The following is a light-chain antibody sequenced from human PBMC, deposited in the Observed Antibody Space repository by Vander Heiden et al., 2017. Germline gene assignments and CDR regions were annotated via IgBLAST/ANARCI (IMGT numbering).Light chain of an antibody. Sequence: DIQMTQSPSSLSASVGDRVTITCRAGQSIRSYLNWYQQKPGKAPKLLIYAASSLQSGVPSRFSGSGSGTDFTLTISRLQPEDFATYYCQQGDSTPRTFGGGTKVEIK. CDR1: QSIRSY. CDR3: QQGDSTPRT. J-gene: IGKJ4*01. V-gene: IGKV1-39*01. CDR2: AAS.